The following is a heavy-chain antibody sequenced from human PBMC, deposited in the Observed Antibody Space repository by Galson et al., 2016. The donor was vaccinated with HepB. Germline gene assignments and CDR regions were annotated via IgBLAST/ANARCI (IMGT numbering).Heavy chain of an antibody. D-gene: IGHD3-22*01. J-gene: IGHJ5*02. CDR2: INWNGGSV. CDR1: GFTFDDYG. CDR3: ARERYYEVRGGINWFDP. Sequence: SLRLSCAASGFTFDDYGMSWVRQPPGKGLEWVSGINWNGGSVGYADSVKGRFTISRDNAKNSLYLQMNSLRAEDTALYYCARERYYEVRGGINWFDPWGQGTLVTVSS. V-gene: IGHV3-20*04.